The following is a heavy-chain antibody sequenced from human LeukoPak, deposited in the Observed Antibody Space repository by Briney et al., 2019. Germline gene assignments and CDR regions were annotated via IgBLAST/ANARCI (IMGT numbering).Heavy chain of an antibody. J-gene: IGHJ4*02. CDR3: ASTRYLYGKIGY. CDR1: GGSFSGYY. Sequence: SETLSLTCAVYGGSFSGYYWSWIRQPPGKGLEWIGEINHSGSTNYNPSLKSRVTISVDTSKNQFSLKLSSVTAADTAVYYCASTRYLYGKIGYWGQGTLVTVSS. D-gene: IGHD4-17*01. V-gene: IGHV4-34*01. CDR2: INHSGST.